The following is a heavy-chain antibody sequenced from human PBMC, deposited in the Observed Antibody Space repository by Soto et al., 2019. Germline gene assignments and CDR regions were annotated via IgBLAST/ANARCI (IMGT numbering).Heavy chain of an antibody. Sequence: QVPLVQSGAEVKKPGASVKVSCKVSGYTLTELSMHWVRQAPGKGLEWMGGFDPEDGETIYAQKFQGRVTMTEDTSTDTAYMELSSLRSEDTAVYYCATAVAAAGNYYYYYYMDVWGKGTTVTVSS. CDR2: FDPEDGET. J-gene: IGHJ6*03. CDR3: ATAVAAAGNYYYYYYMDV. CDR1: GYTLTELS. V-gene: IGHV1-24*01. D-gene: IGHD6-13*01.